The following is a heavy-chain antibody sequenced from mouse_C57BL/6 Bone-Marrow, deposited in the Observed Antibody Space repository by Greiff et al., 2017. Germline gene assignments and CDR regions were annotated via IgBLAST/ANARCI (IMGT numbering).Heavy chain of an antibody. Sequence: EVMLVESGGDLVKPGGSLKLSCAASGFTFSSYGMSWVRQTPDKRLEWVATISSGGSYTYYPDSVKGRFTISRDNAKNTLYLQMSSLKSEDTAMYYCAIYYGSSYYAMDYWGQGTSVTVSS. CDR3: AIYYGSSYYAMDY. CDR1: GFTFSSYG. V-gene: IGHV5-6*02. CDR2: ISSGGSYT. D-gene: IGHD1-1*01. J-gene: IGHJ4*01.